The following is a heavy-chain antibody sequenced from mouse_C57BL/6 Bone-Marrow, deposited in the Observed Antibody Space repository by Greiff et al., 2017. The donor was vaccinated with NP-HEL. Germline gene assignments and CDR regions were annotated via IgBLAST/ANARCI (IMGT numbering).Heavy chain of an antibody. CDR3: ARKDDYDGDYYAMDY. Sequence: VQLVESGPGLVQPSQSLSITCTVSGFSLTSYGVHWVRQSPGKGLEWLGVLWSGGSTDYNAAFISRLSISKDNSKSQVFFKMNSLQADDTAIYYCARKDDYDGDYYAMDYWGQGTSVTVSS. J-gene: IGHJ4*01. CDR1: GFSLTSYG. CDR2: LWSGGST. D-gene: IGHD2-4*01. V-gene: IGHV2-2*01.